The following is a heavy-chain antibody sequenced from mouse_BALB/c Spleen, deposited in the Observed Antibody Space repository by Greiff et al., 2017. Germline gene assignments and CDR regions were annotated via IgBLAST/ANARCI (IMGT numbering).Heavy chain of an antibody. CDR1: GYTFTSYT. CDR3: ARGGILDLFLDY. Sequence: QVQLKESAAELARPGASVKMSCKASGYTFTSYTMHWVKQRPGQGLEWIGYINPSSGYTEYNQKFKDKTTLTADKSSSTAYMQLSSLTSEDSAVYYCARGGILDLFLDYWGQGTTLTVSS. J-gene: IGHJ2*01. V-gene: IGHV1-4*02. CDR2: INPSSGYT. D-gene: IGHD1-1*01.